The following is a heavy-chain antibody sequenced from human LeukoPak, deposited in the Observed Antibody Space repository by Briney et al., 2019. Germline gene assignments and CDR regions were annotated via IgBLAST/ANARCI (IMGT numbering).Heavy chain of an antibody. D-gene: IGHD3-22*01. J-gene: IGHJ4*02. Sequence: ASVKVSCKASGYTFTSYYMHWVRQAPGQGLERMGIINPSGGSTSYAQKFQGRVTMTRDTSTSTVYMELSSLRSEDTAVYYCARILITIPTVDRTRYDSSGYQASWGQGTLVTVSS. V-gene: IGHV1-46*01. CDR3: ARILITIPTVDRTRYDSSGYQAS. CDR2: INPSGGST. CDR1: GYTFTSYY.